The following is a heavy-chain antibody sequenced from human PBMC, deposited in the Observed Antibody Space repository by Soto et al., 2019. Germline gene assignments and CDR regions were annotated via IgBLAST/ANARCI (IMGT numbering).Heavy chain of an antibody. CDR3: ASQSDRLVVAYDAFDI. CDR1: GGTFSSYT. Sequence: QVQLVQSGAEVKKPGSSVKVSCKASGGTFSSYTISWVRQAPGQGLEWMGRIIPILGIANYAQKFQGRVTITADKSTSTAYMELSSLRSEDTAVYYCASQSDRLVVAYDAFDIWGQGTMVTVSS. V-gene: IGHV1-69*02. CDR2: IIPILGIA. D-gene: IGHD2-2*01. J-gene: IGHJ3*02.